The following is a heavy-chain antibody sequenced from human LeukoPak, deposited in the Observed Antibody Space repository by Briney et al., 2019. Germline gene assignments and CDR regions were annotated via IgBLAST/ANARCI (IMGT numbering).Heavy chain of an antibody. CDR3: IRGTVGAPGNDY. V-gene: IGHV3-74*01. CDR1: GFTVSSNY. J-gene: IGHJ4*02. D-gene: IGHD1-26*01. Sequence: PGGSLRLSCAASGFTVSSNYMSWVRQAPGKGLEWVSRIDTDGSFTSYADSVRGRFTISRDNAKNTLYLQMSSLRAEDTAVYYCIRGTVGAPGNDYWGQGTLVTVSS. CDR2: IDTDGSFT.